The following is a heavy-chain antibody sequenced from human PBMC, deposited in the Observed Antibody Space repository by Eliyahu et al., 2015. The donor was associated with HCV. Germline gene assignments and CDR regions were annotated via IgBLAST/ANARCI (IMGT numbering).Heavy chain of an antibody. Sequence: EVQLLESGGGLVQPGGSLXLSXAAXGFTFSSYAMSWVRXAPGKGLEWXAXISASGGXTYYAXSVKGRFTISRDNSKNTLYLQMNSLRAEGTAVYYCARNPEYYFPWGAFDIWGQGTMVTVSS. J-gene: IGHJ3*02. CDR2: ISASGGXT. CDR1: GFTFSSYA. D-gene: IGHD3-10*01. V-gene: IGHV3-23*01. CDR3: ARNPEYYFPWGAFDI.